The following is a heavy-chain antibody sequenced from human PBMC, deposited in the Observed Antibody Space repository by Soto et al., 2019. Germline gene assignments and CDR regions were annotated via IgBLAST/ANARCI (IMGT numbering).Heavy chain of an antibody. D-gene: IGHD3-3*02. Sequence: QVQLVQSGAEVKKPGASVKVSCKASGYTFSGYYMHWVRQAPGQGLEWMGWINTLSGDTSFPQKFQGRLAMTRDTSIDTAFMEVSRLTSNDTAIYYCARSLLNVILPLAYWGQGTLVSVSS. V-gene: IGHV1-2*02. CDR2: INTLSGDT. CDR3: ARSLLNVILPLAY. J-gene: IGHJ4*02. CDR1: GYTFSGYY.